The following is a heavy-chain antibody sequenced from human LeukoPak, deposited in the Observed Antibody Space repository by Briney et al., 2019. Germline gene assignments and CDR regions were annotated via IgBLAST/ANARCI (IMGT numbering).Heavy chain of an antibody. Sequence: SETLSLTCSVSGGSLSPYYWSWIRQPPRKGLEWIGYIYYSGSTYYNPSLKSRVTISVDTSKNQFSLKLSSVTAADTAVYYCARAPYCGGDCYSAWQSYYYYGMDVWGQGTTVTVSS. J-gene: IGHJ6*02. V-gene: IGHV4-30-4*01. CDR2: IYYSGST. CDR3: ARAPYCGGDCYSAWQSYYYYGMDV. D-gene: IGHD2-21*02. CDR1: GGSLSPYY.